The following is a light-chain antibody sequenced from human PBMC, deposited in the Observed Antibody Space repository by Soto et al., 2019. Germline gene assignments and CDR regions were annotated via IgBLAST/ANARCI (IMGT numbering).Light chain of an antibody. CDR1: SSDVGGYKY. V-gene: IGLV2-14*01. CDR2: EVS. Sequence: ALTQPASVSGSPGQSITISCTGSSSDVGGYKYVSWYQHHPGKVPKLIIFEVSNRPSGVSNRFSGSKSGNTASLTISGLQAEDEADYYCVSYTSSITVFGGGTKVTVL. CDR3: VSYTSSITV. J-gene: IGLJ2*01.